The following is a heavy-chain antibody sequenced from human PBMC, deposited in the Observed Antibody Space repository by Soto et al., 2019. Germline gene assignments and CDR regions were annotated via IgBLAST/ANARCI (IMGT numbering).Heavy chain of an antibody. CDR3: ARGDRGKRYCSGGSCSYYFDY. D-gene: IGHD2-15*01. CDR2: INHSRST. Sequence: QVQLQQWGAGLLKPSETLSLTCAVYGGSFSGYYWSWIRQPPGKGLEWIGEINHSRSTNYNPSLKRRVTISVDTYKDQFSLKLSSVTAADTAVYYCARGDRGKRYCSGGSCSYYFDYWGQGTLVTVSS. J-gene: IGHJ4*02. V-gene: IGHV4-34*01. CDR1: GGSFSGYY.